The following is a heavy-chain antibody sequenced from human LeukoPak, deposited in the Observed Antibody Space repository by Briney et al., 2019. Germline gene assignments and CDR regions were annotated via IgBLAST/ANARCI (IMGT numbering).Heavy chain of an antibody. CDR1: GFTVSSNY. J-gene: IGHJ4*02. V-gene: IGHV3-53*01. D-gene: IGHD1-26*01. CDR2: IYSDGRT. Sequence: GRSLRLSCAASGFTVSSNYMSWVRQAPGKGLEWVSEIYSDGRTYYAASVKGRFSISRDNSKNTLYLQMNSLRAEDTAVYYCAAPSGSYFLDYWGQGTLVTVSS. CDR3: AAPSGSYFLDY.